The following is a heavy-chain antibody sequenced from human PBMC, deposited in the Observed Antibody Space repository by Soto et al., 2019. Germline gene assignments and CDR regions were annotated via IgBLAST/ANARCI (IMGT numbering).Heavy chain of an antibody. J-gene: IGHJ5*02. Sequence: ASVKVSCKASGYTFSSYGISWMRQAPGQGLEWMGWINTYSGNTNYAQNFQGRVTMTTDTSTNTAYMDLRSLRSDDTAVYYCARHNSQWPNWFDPWGQGTPVTVSS. CDR1: GYTFSSYG. CDR2: INTYSGNT. D-gene: IGHD1-1*01. V-gene: IGHV1-18*01. CDR3: ARHNSQWPNWFDP.